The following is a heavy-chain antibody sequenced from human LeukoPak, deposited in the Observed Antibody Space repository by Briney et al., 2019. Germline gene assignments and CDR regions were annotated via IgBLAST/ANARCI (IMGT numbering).Heavy chain of an antibody. V-gene: IGHV3-23*01. D-gene: IGHD1-26*01. CDR2: ISGTGDNT. CDR3: AKMKGHPLPKYYMDV. J-gene: IGHJ6*01. CDR1: GFTSSGSA. Sequence: GGSLRLSCAASGFTSSGSAMSWVRRTPGKGLEWVSGISGTGDNTLYADSVKGRFTISRDNSKNTLYLEMNSLRVEDTAIYYCAKMKGHPLPKYYMDVWGQGTTVTVSS.